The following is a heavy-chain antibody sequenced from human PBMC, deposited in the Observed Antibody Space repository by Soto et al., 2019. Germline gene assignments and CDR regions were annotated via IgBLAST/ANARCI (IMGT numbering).Heavy chain of an antibody. Sequence: PGGSLRLSCAASGFSFRDYYMSWIRQAPGKGLEWISYISGSGNTIYYGDSVKGRFIISREHHKNSMFLQMNILRADGTAVYYCARDRLPMVVVVMGWFDPWGQGTLVTVSS. J-gene: IGHJ5*02. V-gene: IGHV3-11*01. CDR3: ARDRLPMVVVVMGWFDP. D-gene: IGHD3-22*01. CDR1: GFSFRDYY. CDR2: ISGSGNTI.